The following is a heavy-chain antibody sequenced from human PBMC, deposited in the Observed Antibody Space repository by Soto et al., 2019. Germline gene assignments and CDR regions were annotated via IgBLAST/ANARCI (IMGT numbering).Heavy chain of an antibody. J-gene: IGHJ6*02. Sequence: QVQLVQSGGEVKKPGASVKVSCKTSGYSFTTYGISWVRQAPGQGLEWMGWISGYNGNTHYAQKFQGRVSMNTNTTTSTAYMELRSLRSDDTAVYYCAREGPAPYYYYGMDVWGQGTTGTVSS. CDR2: ISGYNGNT. CDR1: GYSFTTYG. V-gene: IGHV1-18*01. CDR3: AREGPAPYYYYGMDV.